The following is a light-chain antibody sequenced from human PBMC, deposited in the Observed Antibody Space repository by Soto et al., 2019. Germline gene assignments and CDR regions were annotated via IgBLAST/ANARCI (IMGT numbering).Light chain of an antibody. CDR2: AAS. V-gene: IGKV1-39*01. CDR1: QSISSY. J-gene: IGKJ1*01. CDR3: QQSYSTPRT. Sequence: DIQMTQSPSSLSASVGDRVTITCRASQSISSYFNWYQQKPGKAPKLLIYAASSLQSGVPSRFSGSGSGTDFTLTISSLQPKDFATYYCQQSYSTPRTFGQGTKVEIK.